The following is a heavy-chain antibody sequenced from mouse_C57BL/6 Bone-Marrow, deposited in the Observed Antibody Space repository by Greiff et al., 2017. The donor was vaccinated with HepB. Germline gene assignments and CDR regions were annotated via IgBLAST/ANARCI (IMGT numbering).Heavy chain of an antibody. Sequence: QVQLQQPGAELVKPGASVKLSCKASGYTFTSYWMHWVKQRPGRGLEWIGRIDPNSGGTKYNEKFKSKATLTVDKPSSTAYMQLSSLTSEDSAVYYCAREGNYYGSYWFDYWGQGTLVTVSA. CDR1: GYTFTSYW. V-gene: IGHV1-62-3*01. CDR2: IDPNSGGT. CDR3: AREGNYYGSYWFDY. J-gene: IGHJ3*01. D-gene: IGHD1-1*01.